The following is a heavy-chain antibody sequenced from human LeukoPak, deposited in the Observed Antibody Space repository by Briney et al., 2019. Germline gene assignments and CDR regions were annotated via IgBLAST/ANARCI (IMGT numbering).Heavy chain of an antibody. Sequence: PGGSLRLSCAASGFTVSSNYMSWVRQAPGKGLEWVSVIYSGGSTYYADSVKGRFTISRDNSKNTLYLQMNSLRAEDTAVYYCARGGQLRLTLYYYYYMDVWGKGTTVTVSS. CDR2: IYSGGST. CDR1: GFTVSSNY. J-gene: IGHJ6*03. CDR3: ARGGQLRLTLYYYYYMDV. V-gene: IGHV3-53*01. D-gene: IGHD2-2*01.